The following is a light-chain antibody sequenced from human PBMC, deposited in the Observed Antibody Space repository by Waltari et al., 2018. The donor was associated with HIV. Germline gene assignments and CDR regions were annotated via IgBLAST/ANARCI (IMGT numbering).Light chain of an antibody. V-gene: IGLV2-14*01. Sequence: QSALTQPASVSGSPGQSIPISCAGTNNAIGGYHYVSWYQQPPGKAPKLIIYDVNQRPSGLSDRFSGSKSGDTASLTISGLQTEDEAEYYCSSYAGVNSWLFGSGTKLTVL. CDR2: DVN. CDR1: NNAIGGYHY. J-gene: IGLJ2*01. CDR3: SSYAGVNSWL.